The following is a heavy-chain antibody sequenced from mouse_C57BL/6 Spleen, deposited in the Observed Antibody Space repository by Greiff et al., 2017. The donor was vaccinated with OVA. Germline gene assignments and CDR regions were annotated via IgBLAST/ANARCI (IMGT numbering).Heavy chain of an antibody. CDR1: GYTFTSYW. D-gene: IGHD2-5*01. CDR2: IYPGSGST. J-gene: IGHJ3*01. CDR3: ARAPYINYEGGCAY. V-gene: IGHV1-55*01. Sequence: QVQLQQPGAELVKPGASVKMSCKASGYTFTSYWITWVKQRPGQGLEWIGDIYPGSGSTNYNEKFKSKATLTVDTSYSTAYMQLSSLTSEDSAVXYCARAPYINYEGGCAYWGPGTLVTVSA.